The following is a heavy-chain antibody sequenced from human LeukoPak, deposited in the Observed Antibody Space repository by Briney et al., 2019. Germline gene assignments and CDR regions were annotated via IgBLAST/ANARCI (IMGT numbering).Heavy chain of an antibody. CDR3: ARDEPGGGATTNDY. CDR2: ISGTSGSI. J-gene: IGHJ4*02. D-gene: IGHD1-26*01. Sequence: GGSLRLSCAASGFTFSSFAMNWVRQAPGKGLEWVAYISGTSGSIYYADSVKGRFSIARDNAKNSVYLQMNSLSAEDTAVYFCARDEPGGGATTNDYWGQGTLVTVSS. V-gene: IGHV3-48*01. CDR1: GFTFSSFA.